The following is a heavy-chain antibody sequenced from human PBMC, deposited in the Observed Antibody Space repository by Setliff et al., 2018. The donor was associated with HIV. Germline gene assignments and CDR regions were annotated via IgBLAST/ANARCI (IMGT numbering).Heavy chain of an antibody. CDR1: GASIRSRPYY. CDR3: ARDMTYYYDTSGSFGWFDP. Sequence: SETLSLTCTVSGASIRSRPYYWGWIRQPPGKGLEWIGSGFHSGTTYYNPSLKSRVTISVDTSKNQLSLKVNSVTAADTAVYYCARDMTYYYDTSGSFGWFDPWGQGTLVTVPQ. J-gene: IGHJ5*02. CDR2: GFHSGTT. V-gene: IGHV4-39*07. D-gene: IGHD3-22*01.